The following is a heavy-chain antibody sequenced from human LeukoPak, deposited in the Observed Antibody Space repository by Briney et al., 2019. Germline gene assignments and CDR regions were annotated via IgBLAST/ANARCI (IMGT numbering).Heavy chain of an antibody. CDR3: ARGASRADY. J-gene: IGHJ4*02. CDR2: ISSSSSYI. CDR1: GFTFRSYN. Sequence: PGGSLRLSCAASGFTFRSYNMNWVRQAPGKRPEWVSSISSSSSYIYYADSVKGRFTTSRDNAKNSLYLQMNSLRAEGTALYYCARGASRADYWGQGTLVTVSS. V-gene: IGHV3-21*01.